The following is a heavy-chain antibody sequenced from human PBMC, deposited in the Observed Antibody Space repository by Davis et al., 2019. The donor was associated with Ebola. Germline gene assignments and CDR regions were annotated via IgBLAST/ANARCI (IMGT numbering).Heavy chain of an antibody. D-gene: IGHD1-26*01. CDR1: GFTFSSYS. Sequence: GESLKISCAASGFTFSSYSMNWVRQAPGKGLEWVSSISSSSSYIYYADSVKGRFTISRDNAKNSLYLQMNSLRAEDTAVYYCARDSGSYELPAFDYWGQGTLVTVSS. CDR2: ISSSSSYI. CDR3: ARDSGSYELPAFDY. V-gene: IGHV3-21*01. J-gene: IGHJ4*02.